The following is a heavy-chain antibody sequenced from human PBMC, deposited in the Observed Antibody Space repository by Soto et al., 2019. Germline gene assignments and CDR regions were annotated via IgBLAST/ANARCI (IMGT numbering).Heavy chain of an antibody. CDR3: ARAIAASPGNWYYYGMDV. Sequence: PSETLALTCTVSGGSISSGGYYWSWIRQHPGKGLEWIGYIYYSGSTYYNPSLKSRVTISVDTSKNQFSLKLSSVTAADTAVYYCARAIAASPGNWYYYGMDVWGQGTTVTVSS. CDR2: IYYSGST. D-gene: IGHD6-6*01. CDR1: GGSISSGGYY. J-gene: IGHJ6*02. V-gene: IGHV4-31*03.